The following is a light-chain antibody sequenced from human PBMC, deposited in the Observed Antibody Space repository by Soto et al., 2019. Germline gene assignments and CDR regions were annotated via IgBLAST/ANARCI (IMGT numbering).Light chain of an antibody. CDR2: AAA. CDR1: QGVSSW. CDR3: QQYHAYPLA. V-gene: IGKV1D-16*01. J-gene: IGKJ4*01. Sequence: DIQMTQSPSSLSAFVGDTVTITCRTSQGVSSWLAWYQQKPGKAPKTLIAAAASLQSGVTSRFRGSGSGTDFTLTIRNLQPEDFAIYYCQQYHAYPLAFGGGTKVEIK.